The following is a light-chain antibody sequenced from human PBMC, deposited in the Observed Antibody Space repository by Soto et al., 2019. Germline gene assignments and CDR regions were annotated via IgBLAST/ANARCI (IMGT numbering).Light chain of an antibody. V-gene: IGKV3-20*01. J-gene: IGKJ4*01. CDR2: CSS. CDR1: QSVRSSY. Sequence: EIVLTQSPGALSLSPGERATLSCRASQSVRSSYFSWYQQRPGQAPMLLIFCSSTSAPGIACRFSGSGGGTEFTLIISKVEAKGSEPFYCQHCSNXPLTFGGGTKV. CDR3: QHCSNXPLT.